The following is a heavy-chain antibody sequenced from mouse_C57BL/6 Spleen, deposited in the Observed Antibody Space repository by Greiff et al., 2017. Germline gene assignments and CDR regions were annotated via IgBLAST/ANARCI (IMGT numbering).Heavy chain of an antibody. J-gene: IGHJ2*01. CDR2: ISSGGDYI. V-gene: IGHV5-9-1*02. CDR1: GFTFSSYA. D-gene: IGHD1-1*01. Sequence: EVMLVESGEGLVKPGGSLKLSCAASGFTFSSYAMSWVRQTPEKRLEWVAYISSGGDYIDYADTVKGRFNISRDNARNTLYLQMSMLKSEDTAMYYGTREGYYGSSNEYYFDYWGQGTTRTVSS. CDR3: TREGYYGSSNEYYFDY.